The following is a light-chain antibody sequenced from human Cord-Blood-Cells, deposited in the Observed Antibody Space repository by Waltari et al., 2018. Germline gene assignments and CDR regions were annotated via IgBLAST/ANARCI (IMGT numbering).Light chain of an antibody. CDR2: EVS. CDR3: SSYAGSNNYV. CDR1: RSSVGGFNC. V-gene: IGLV2-8*01. J-gene: IGLJ1*01. Sequence: QSALNQPPSGSGFPGPSGTIPSTGTRSSVGGFNCVSWYQQHPGKAPKLMIYEVSKRSSGVPDRFSGSKAGNTASLTVSGLQAEDEADYYCSSYAGSNNYVFGTGTKVTVL.